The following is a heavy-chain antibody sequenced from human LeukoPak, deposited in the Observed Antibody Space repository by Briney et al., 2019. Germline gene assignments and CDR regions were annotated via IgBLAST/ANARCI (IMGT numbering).Heavy chain of an antibody. Sequence: GASVKVSCKASGGTFSSYAISWVRQAPGQGLEWMGGIIPIFGTANYAQKFQGRVTVTADESTSTAYMELSSLRSEDTAVYYCARVTNGDAFDIWGQGTMVTASS. CDR2: IIPIFGTA. CDR3: ARVTNGDAFDI. CDR1: GGTFSSYA. D-gene: IGHD1-1*01. V-gene: IGHV1-69*13. J-gene: IGHJ3*02.